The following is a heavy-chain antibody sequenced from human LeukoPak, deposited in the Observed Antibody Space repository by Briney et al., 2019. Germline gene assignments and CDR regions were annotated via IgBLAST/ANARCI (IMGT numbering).Heavy chain of an antibody. CDR1: GGTFSSYA. D-gene: IGHD2-15*01. Sequence: GASVKVSCKASGGTFSSYAISWVRQAPGQGLEWMVGIIPIFGTANYAQKFQGRVTITADESTSTAYMELSSLRSEDTAVYYCARGGLYCSGGSCLRFDPWGQGTLVTVSS. J-gene: IGHJ5*02. CDR3: ARGGLYCSGGSCLRFDP. V-gene: IGHV1-69*01. CDR2: IIPIFGTA.